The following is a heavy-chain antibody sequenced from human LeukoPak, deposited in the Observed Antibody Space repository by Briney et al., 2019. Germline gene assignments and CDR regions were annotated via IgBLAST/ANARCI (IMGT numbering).Heavy chain of an antibody. V-gene: IGHV3-30*03. CDR1: GFTFSSYG. Sequence: GGSLRLSCAASGFTFSSYGMHWVRQAPGKGLEWVAVISYDGSNKYYADSVKGRFTISRDNAKNAVYLQMNSLRVEDTALYYCARDVGSQARGVYGEWGQGTPVIVSS. D-gene: IGHD3-10*01. CDR3: ARDVGSQARGVYGE. J-gene: IGHJ4*03. CDR2: ISYDGSNK.